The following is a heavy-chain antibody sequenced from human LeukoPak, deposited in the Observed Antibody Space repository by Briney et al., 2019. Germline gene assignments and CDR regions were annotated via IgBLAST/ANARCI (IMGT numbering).Heavy chain of an antibody. CDR1: GGSISSSSGYS. D-gene: IGHD5-12*01. CDR3: SRLRGYTDGNPGY. CDR2: IYYTGDT. V-gene: IGHV4-39*01. J-gene: IGHJ4*02. Sequence: PSETLSLTCTVSGGSISSSSGYSWGWIRQPPGKGLEWIGSIYYTGDTYYNSSLKSRVTISVDTSKNQFSLKLSSVTAADTALYYCSRLRGYTDGNPGYWGQGSLVTVSS.